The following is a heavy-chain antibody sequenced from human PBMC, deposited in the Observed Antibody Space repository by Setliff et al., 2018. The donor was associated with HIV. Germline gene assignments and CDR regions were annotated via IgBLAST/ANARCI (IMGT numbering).Heavy chain of an antibody. D-gene: IGHD6-13*01. Sequence: LRLSCAASGFTFSSYEMNWVRQAPGKGLEWVSYISSSGSTIYYADSVKGRFTISRDNAKNSLYLQMNSLRAEDTAVYYCARDCRVGWVFTYGMDVWGQGTLVTVSS. CDR1: GFTFSSYE. V-gene: IGHV3-48*03. CDR2: ISSSGSTI. J-gene: IGHJ6*02. CDR3: ARDCRVGWVFTYGMDV.